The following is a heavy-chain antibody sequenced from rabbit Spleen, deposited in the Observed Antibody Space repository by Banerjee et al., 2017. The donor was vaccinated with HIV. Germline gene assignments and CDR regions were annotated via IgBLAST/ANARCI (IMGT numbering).Heavy chain of an antibody. J-gene: IGHJ4*01. V-gene: IGHV1S40*01. CDR2: IFAGSSGRS. CDR1: GIDFSSYYY. D-gene: IGHD5-1*01. CDR3: ARAGEGGDGYLNL. Sequence: QSLEESGGDLVKPGASLTLTCTASGIDFSSYYYMCWVRQAPGKGLEWIACIFAGSSGRSYYATWAKGRFTISKTSSTTVTLQMTSLTVADTATYFCARAGEGGDGYLNLWGQGTLVTVS.